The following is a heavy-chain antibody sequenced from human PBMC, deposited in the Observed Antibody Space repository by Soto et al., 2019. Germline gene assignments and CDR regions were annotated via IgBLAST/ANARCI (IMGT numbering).Heavy chain of an antibody. J-gene: IGHJ4*02. CDR2: IYNSGST. V-gene: IGHV4-39*01. D-gene: IGHD6-19*01. CDR1: GGSLSSSSYY. CDR3: ARGSTSGFIRTVAGTEVTFDY. Sequence: QLQLQESGPGLVKPSEPLSLTCTVSGGSLSSSSYYWGWIRQPPGKGLEWIGSIYNSGSTYYNPSLKGQVTISVDTSKNQFSLKLNSVTAADTAVYYCARGSTSGFIRTVAGTEVTFDYWGQGTLVTVSS.